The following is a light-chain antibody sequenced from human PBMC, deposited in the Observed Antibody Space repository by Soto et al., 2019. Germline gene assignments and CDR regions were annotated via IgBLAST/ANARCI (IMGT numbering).Light chain of an antibody. J-gene: IGKJ2*01. Sequence: DIQMTQSPSSLSASVGDRVTITCRASQSIRSSLNWYQHKPGIAPQLLIYAASTLQSGIPSRFSGSGSGTDFTLNITTLQPEDFATYFCQQSYTTPYTFRQGTKVEI. CDR1: QSIRSS. CDR3: QQSYTTPYT. V-gene: IGKV1-39*01. CDR2: AAS.